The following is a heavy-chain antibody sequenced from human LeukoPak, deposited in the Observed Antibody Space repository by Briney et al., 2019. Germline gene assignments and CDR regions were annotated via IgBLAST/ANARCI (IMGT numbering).Heavy chain of an antibody. D-gene: IGHD1-1*01. CDR2: ITAGGDGT. V-gene: IGHV3-23*01. J-gene: IGHJ4*02. CDR1: GVNFSGYA. CDR3: AKSHASIWNVYDY. Sequence: GGSLRLSYAASGVNFSGYAMSWVRLAPGKGLEWVSAITAGGDGTYYADSVKGRFTISRDNLKNMVFLQMNSLRAEDTAIYYCAKSHASIWNVYDYWGQGTLVTVSS.